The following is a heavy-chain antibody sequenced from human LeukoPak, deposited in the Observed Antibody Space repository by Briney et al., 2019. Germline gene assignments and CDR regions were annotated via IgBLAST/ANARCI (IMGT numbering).Heavy chain of an antibody. V-gene: IGHV1-2*02. J-gene: IGHJ4*02. CDR3: ASTYGGYSYGYYDY. D-gene: IGHD5-18*01. CDR2: INPNSGGT. CDR1: GGTFSSYA. Sequence: ASVKVSCKASGGTFSSYAISWVRQAPGQGLEWMGWINPNSGGTNYAQKFQGRVTMTRDTSISTAYMELSRLRSDDTAVYYCASTYGGYSYGYYDYWGQGTLVTVSS.